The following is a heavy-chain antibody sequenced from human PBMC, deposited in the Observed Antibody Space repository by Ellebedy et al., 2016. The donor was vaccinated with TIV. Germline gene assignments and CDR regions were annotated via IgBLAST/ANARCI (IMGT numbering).Heavy chain of an antibody. CDR2: IYYSGST. CDR1: GFTVSSNY. Sequence: MPGGSLRLSCAASGFTVSSNYMSWVRQAPGKGLEWIGSIYYSGSTYYNPSLKSRVTISVDTSKNQFSLKLSSVTAADTAVYYCARLKATNSPFDIWGQGTMVTVSS. J-gene: IGHJ3*02. CDR3: ARLKATNSPFDI. V-gene: IGHV4-39*01. D-gene: IGHD1-1*01.